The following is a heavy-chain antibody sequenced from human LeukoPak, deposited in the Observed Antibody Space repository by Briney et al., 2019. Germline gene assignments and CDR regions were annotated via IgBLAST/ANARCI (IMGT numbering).Heavy chain of an antibody. J-gene: IGHJ4*02. D-gene: IGHD1-7*01. V-gene: IGHV4-39*01. CDR3: ARPRRTGTTSPFDY. Sequence: SPSETLSLTCTVSGGSISSSSYYWGWIRQPPGKGLEWIGSIYYSGSTYYNPSLKSRVTISVDTSKNQFSLKLSSVTAADTAVYYCARPRRTGTTSPFDYWGQGTPVTVAS. CDR2: IYYSGST. CDR1: GGSISSSSYY.